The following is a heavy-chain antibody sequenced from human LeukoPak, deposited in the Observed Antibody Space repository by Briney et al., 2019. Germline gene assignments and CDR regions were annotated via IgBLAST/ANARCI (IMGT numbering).Heavy chain of an antibody. CDR3: ARVRKVVAARGLFDY. CDR2: INPNSGGT. J-gene: IGHJ4*02. Sequence: ASVKVSCKASGYTFTGYYMHWVRQAPGQGLEWMGWINPNSGGTNYAQKFQGRVTMTRDTSISTAYMEPSRLRSDDTAVYYCARVRKVVAARGLFDYWGQGTLVTVSS. D-gene: IGHD2-15*01. CDR1: GYTFTGYY. V-gene: IGHV1-2*02.